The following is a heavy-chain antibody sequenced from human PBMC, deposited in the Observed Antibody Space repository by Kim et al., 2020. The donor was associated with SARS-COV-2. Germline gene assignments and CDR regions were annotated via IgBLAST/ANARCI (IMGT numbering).Heavy chain of an antibody. Sequence: GGSLRLSCAASGFTFSSYAMHWVRQAPGKGLEWVAVISYDGSNKYYADSVKGRFTISRDNSKNTLYLQMNSLRAEDTAVYYCARDPETTWLQFLDSMGGFDYWGQGTLVTVSS. CDR3: ARDPETTWLQFLDSMGGFDY. CDR2: ISYDGSNK. J-gene: IGHJ4*02. V-gene: IGHV3-30*04. CDR1: GFTFSSYA. D-gene: IGHD5-12*01.